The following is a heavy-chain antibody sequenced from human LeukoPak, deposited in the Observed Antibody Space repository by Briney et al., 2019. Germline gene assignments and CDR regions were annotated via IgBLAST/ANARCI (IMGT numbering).Heavy chain of an antibody. Sequence: SETLSLTCAVYGGTFSGYYWSWIREPPGKGLEWIGEINHSGSTNYNPSLKSRVTISVDTSKNQFSLELSSVTAADTAVYYCARAPSIALRNWFDPWGQGTLVTVSS. D-gene: IGHD6-6*01. CDR1: GGTFSGYY. J-gene: IGHJ5*02. CDR3: ARAPSIALRNWFDP. V-gene: IGHV4-34*01. CDR2: INHSGST.